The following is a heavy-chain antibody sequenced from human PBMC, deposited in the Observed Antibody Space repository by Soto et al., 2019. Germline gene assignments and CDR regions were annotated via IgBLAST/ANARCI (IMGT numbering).Heavy chain of an antibody. CDR2: IWYDGSNK. Sequence: GGSLRLSCAASGFTFSSYGMHWVRQAPGKGLEWVVVIWYDGSNKYYADSVKGRFTISRDNSKNTLYLQMNSLRAEDTAVYYCARDHRRRYYFDYWGQGTLVTVSS. V-gene: IGHV3-33*01. J-gene: IGHJ4*02. CDR3: ARDHRRRYYFDY. CDR1: GFTFSSYG.